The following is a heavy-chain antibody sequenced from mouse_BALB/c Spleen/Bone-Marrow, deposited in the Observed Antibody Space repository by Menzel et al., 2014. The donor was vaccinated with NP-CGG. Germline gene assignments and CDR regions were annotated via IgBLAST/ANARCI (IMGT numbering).Heavy chain of an antibody. V-gene: IGHV2-5-1*01. D-gene: IGHD2-1*01. Sequence: QVQLQQPGPSLVQPSQSLSITCTVSGFSLTSYDLHWVRQSPGKGLEWLGEIWRGGSTDYNAAFMSRLSITKDNSKSQVFFKMNSPQADDTAIYYCAKRGNYGYFDYWGQGTTLTVSS. CDR3: AKRGNYGYFDY. CDR1: GFSLTSYD. J-gene: IGHJ2*01. CDR2: IWRGGST.